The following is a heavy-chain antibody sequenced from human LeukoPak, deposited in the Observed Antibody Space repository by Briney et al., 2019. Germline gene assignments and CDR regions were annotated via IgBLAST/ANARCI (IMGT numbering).Heavy chain of an antibody. V-gene: IGHV4-31*03. CDR1: GASIGSGCYY. Sequence: SESLSLTCTVSGASIGSGCYYWSWVRQHPGKGLEWIGDIYYSGSTSYYNPSLKRRVTISVDTSKNQFSLRLSSATAADTAVYYCVRDCSSTTCPKLDYWGQGTLVTVSS. CDR2: IYYSGSTS. D-gene: IGHD2-2*01. CDR3: VRDCSSTTCPKLDY. J-gene: IGHJ4*02.